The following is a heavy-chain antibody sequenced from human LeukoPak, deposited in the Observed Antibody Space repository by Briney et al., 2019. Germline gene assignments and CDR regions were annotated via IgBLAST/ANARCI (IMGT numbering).Heavy chain of an antibody. CDR1: GGSISGSRYY. Sequence: PSETLSLTCTVSGGSISGSRYYWGWVRQPPGKGLEWIGSIYYSGSTYYNPSLKSRVTISVDTSKNQFSLKVSSVTAADTAVYYCARELSGSYNRYFDYWGQGTLVTVSS. D-gene: IGHD1-26*01. CDR3: ARELSGSYNRYFDY. J-gene: IGHJ4*02. CDR2: IYYSGST. V-gene: IGHV4-39*07.